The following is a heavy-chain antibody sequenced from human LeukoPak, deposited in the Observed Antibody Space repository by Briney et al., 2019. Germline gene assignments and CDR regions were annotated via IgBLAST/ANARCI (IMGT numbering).Heavy chain of an antibody. Sequence: SETLSLTCAVYGGSFSGYYWSWIRQPPGKGLEWIGEVYHSGSTNYNPSLKSRVTISVDTSKNQFSLKLSSVTAADTAVYYCARGPSQLRYFDWLRGHWFDPWGQGTLVTVSS. CDR1: GGSFSGYY. J-gene: IGHJ5*02. V-gene: IGHV4-34*01. CDR3: ARGPSQLRYFDWLRGHWFDP. D-gene: IGHD3-9*01. CDR2: VYHSGST.